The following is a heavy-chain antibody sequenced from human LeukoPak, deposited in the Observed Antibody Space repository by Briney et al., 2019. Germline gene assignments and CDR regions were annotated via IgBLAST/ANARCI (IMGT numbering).Heavy chain of an antibody. J-gene: IGHJ4*02. CDR3: ARAMSSGRYDEGFDY. CDR2: INHSGST. D-gene: IGHD6-19*01. CDR1: GGSFSGYY. Sequence: SETLSLTCAVYGGSFSGYYWSWIRQPPGKGLEWVGEINHSGSTNYNPSLKSRVTISVDTSKNQFSLKLSSVTAADTAVYYCARAMSSGRYDEGFDYWGQGTLVTVSS. V-gene: IGHV4-34*01.